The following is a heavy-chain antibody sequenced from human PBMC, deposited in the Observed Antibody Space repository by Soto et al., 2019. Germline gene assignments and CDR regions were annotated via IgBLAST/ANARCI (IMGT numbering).Heavy chain of an antibody. D-gene: IGHD2-2*01. CDR3: AKHEGYCSSTTCSNFDY. V-gene: IGHV5-51*01. Sequence: LKISCKASGFTFTSYWIAWVRQMPGKGLEWMGIIYPGDSDTSYSPSFQGQVTISADKSVNTAYLQWSSLKASDTAMYYCAKHEGYCSSTTCSNFDYWGQGTLVTVSS. CDR2: IYPGDSDT. CDR1: GFTFTSYW. J-gene: IGHJ4*02.